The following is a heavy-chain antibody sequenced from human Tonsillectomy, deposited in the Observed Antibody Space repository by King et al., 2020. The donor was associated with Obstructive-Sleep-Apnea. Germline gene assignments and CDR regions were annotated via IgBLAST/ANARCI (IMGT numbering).Heavy chain of an antibody. CDR2: IWYDGSNK. CDR1: GFTFSSYG. J-gene: IGHJ4*02. V-gene: IGHV3-33*01. D-gene: IGHD4-11*01. Sequence: VQLVESGGGVVQPGRSLRLSSAASGFTFSSYGMHWVRQVPGKGLEWVAVIWYDGSNKYYADSVKGRFTISRDNSKNTLSLQMNSLRAEDTAVYYCARHERLFDYWGQGTLVTVSS. CDR3: ARHERLFDY.